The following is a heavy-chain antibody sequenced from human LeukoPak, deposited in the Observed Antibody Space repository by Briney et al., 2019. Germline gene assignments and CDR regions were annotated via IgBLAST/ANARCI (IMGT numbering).Heavy chain of an antibody. CDR3: ARYGGSGWVIDN. Sequence: PSETLSLTCTVSGGSISTYWTWIRQPPGKGLEWIGYIYYTGATSYNPSLKSRVIISVDTSKKQFSLKLTSVTAADTAVYHCARYGGSGWVIDNWGQGTLVTVSS. D-gene: IGHD6-19*01. J-gene: IGHJ4*02. V-gene: IGHV4-59*08. CDR1: GGSISTY. CDR2: IYYTGAT.